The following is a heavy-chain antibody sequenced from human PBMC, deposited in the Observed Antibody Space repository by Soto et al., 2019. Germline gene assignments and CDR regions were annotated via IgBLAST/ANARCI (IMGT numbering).Heavy chain of an antibody. CDR3: AKADGTVTTFYFDY. Sequence: QVQLVESGGGVVQPGRSLRLSCAASGFTFSSYGMHWVRQAPGKGLEWVAVISNDGSNKYYADSVKGRFTISRDNSKNTLYLQMNSLRAEDTAVYYCAKADGTVTTFYFDYWGQGTLVTVSS. V-gene: IGHV3-30*18. CDR2: ISNDGSNK. CDR1: GFTFSSYG. D-gene: IGHD4-17*01. J-gene: IGHJ4*02.